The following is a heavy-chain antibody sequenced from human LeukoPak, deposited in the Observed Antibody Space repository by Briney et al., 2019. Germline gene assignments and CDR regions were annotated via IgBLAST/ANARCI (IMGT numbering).Heavy chain of an antibody. CDR3: ARDFFYGSGNNNAFDI. CDR2: INPSGGST. J-gene: IGHJ3*02. D-gene: IGHD2-15*01. V-gene: IGHV1-46*01. CDR1: GYTFTSYY. Sequence: GASVKVSCKASGYTFTSYYMHWVRQAPGQGLEWMGIINPSGGSTSYAQKFQGRVTMTRDTSTSTVYMELSSLRSEDTAVYYCARDFFYGSGNNNAFDIWGQGTMVTVSS.